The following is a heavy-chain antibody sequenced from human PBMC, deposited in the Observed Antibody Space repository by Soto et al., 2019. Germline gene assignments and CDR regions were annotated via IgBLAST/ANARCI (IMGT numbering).Heavy chain of an antibody. V-gene: IGHV4-59*01. D-gene: IGHD5-18*01. CDR2: IYYSGST. J-gene: IGHJ4*02. Sequence: KSSETLSLTCTVSSGSISSYYWTWIRQPPGKGLEWIGYIYYSGSTNYNPSLKSRVTISVDTSKNQFSLKLSSVTAADTAVYYCARGAGYSYGTEGSEFDYWGQGTLVTVSS. CDR1: SGSISSYY. CDR3: ARGAGYSYGTEGSEFDY.